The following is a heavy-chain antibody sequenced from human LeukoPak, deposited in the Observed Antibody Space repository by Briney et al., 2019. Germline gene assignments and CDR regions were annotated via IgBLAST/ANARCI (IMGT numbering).Heavy chain of an antibody. D-gene: IGHD2-2*01. Sequence: PSQALSLTCAVSGGSISSGGYSWSWIRQPPGKGLEWIGYIYHSGSTYYNPSLKSRVTISVDRSKNQFSLKLSSVTAADTAVYYCALHVPAAIMGWFDPWGQGTLVTVSS. CDR1: GGSISSGGYS. CDR3: ALHVPAAIMGWFDP. V-gene: IGHV4-30-2*01. CDR2: IYHSGST. J-gene: IGHJ5*02.